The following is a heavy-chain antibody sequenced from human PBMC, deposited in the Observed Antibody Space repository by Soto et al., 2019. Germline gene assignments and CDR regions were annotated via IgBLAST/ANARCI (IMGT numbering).Heavy chain of an antibody. CDR3: AGDALPPGGFYY. J-gene: IGHJ4*02. CDR2: IWYDGSNK. Sequence: QVQLVESGGGVVQPGRSLRLSCAASGFTFSSYGMHWVRQAPGKGLEWVAVIWYDGSNKYYADSVKGRFTISRDNSKNTLYLQMNRLRAEGTAVYYCAGDALPPGGFYYWGQGTLVTVSS. D-gene: IGHD3-16*01. V-gene: IGHV3-33*01. CDR1: GFTFSSYG.